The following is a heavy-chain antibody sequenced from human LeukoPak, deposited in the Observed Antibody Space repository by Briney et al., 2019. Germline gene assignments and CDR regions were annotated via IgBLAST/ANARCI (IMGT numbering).Heavy chain of an antibody. CDR3: ASKQWLVSDFDY. Sequence: GGSLRLSCAASGFTVSSNYMSWVRQAPGKGLEWVSVIYSGGSTYYADSVKSRFTISRDNSKNTLYLQMNSLRAEDAAVYYCASKQWLVSDFDYWGQGTLVTVSS. D-gene: IGHD6-19*01. CDR2: IYSGGST. CDR1: GFTVSSNY. V-gene: IGHV3-53*01. J-gene: IGHJ4*02.